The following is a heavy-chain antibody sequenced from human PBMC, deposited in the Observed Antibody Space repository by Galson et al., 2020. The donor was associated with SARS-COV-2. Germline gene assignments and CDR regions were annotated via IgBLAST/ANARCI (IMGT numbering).Heavy chain of an antibody. V-gene: IGHV4-34*01. D-gene: IGHD3-3*01. CDR3: ARGEGVTIFGVVIGVNWFDP. Sequence: ETSETLSLTCAVYGGSFSGYYWSWIRQPPGKGLEWIGEINHSGSTNYNPSLKSRVTISVDTSKNQFSLKLSSVTAADTAVYYCARGEGVTIFGVVIGVNWFDPWGQGTLVTVSS. J-gene: IGHJ5*02. CDR2: INHSGST. CDR1: GGSFSGYY.